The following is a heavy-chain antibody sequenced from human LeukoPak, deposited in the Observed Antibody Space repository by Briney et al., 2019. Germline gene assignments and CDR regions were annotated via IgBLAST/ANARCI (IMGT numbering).Heavy chain of an antibody. CDR2: ISYDGSDK. D-gene: IGHD6-19*01. CDR1: GFTFSTYA. CDR3: SRGYNSGWYTVDC. V-gene: IGHV3-30-3*01. Sequence: GMSLRLSCAASGFTFSTYAMHWVRQAPGKGLEWVAVISYDGSDKFYPDSVKGRFTISRDNSKNTLYLQMNSLRPEDTALYYCSRGYNSGWYTVDCWGQGTLVAVSS. J-gene: IGHJ4*01.